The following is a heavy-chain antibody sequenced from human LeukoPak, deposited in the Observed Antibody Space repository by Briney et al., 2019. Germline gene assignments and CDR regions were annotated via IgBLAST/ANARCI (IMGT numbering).Heavy chain of an antibody. D-gene: IGHD2-21*02. J-gene: IGHJ3*02. V-gene: IGHV4-4*02. Sequence: PSRTLSLTCGVSGGSISTTNWWTWVRQPPGEGLEWIGEVHLSGRTHYNPSLESRVTMSVDTPKNQFSVSLTSVTAADTAVYYCARGALRRTAPHVFDIWGQGTMVTVSS. CDR2: VHLSGRT. CDR1: GGSISTTNW. CDR3: ARGALRRTAPHVFDI.